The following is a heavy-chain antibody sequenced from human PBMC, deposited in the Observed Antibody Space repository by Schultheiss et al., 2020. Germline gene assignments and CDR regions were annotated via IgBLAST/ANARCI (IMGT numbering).Heavy chain of an antibody. D-gene: IGHD5-12*01. CDR3: AKGGSDIVATNTDY. CDR1: GGSVSSGSYY. Sequence: SQTLSLICTVSGGSVSSGSYYWSWIRQPPGKGLEWIGYIYYSGSTNYNPSLKSRVTISVDTSKNQFSLKLSSVTAADTAVYYCAKGGSDIVATNTDYWGQGTLVTVSS. J-gene: IGHJ4*02. CDR2: IYYSGST. V-gene: IGHV4-61*01.